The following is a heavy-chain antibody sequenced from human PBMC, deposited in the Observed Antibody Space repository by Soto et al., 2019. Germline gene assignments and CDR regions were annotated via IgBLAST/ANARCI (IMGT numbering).Heavy chain of an antibody. CDR1: GLTFSSYA. J-gene: IGHJ4*02. Sequence: QVQLVESGGGVVQPGRSLRLSCAASGLTFSSYAMHWVRQAPGKGLEWVAVISYDGSNKYYADSVKGRFTISRDNSKNTLYLQMNSLRAEDTAVYYCARERMALFDYWGQGTLVTVSS. D-gene: IGHD2-8*01. CDR3: ARERMALFDY. V-gene: IGHV3-30-3*01. CDR2: ISYDGSNK.